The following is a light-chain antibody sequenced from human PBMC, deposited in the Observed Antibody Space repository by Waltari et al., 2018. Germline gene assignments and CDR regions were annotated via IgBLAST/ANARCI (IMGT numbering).Light chain of an antibody. CDR2: DAS. CDR1: QSVSIK. Sequence: EIVMTQSPANLSVSPGESATLSCRASQSVSIKLAWYQQKPGQAPRPLISDASTRATVIPPRFSGSGSGTDFTLTISSLQSEDFAVYYCQQYYSSPVTFGQGTRLEIK. V-gene: IGKV3-15*01. CDR3: QQYYSSPVT. J-gene: IGKJ5*01.